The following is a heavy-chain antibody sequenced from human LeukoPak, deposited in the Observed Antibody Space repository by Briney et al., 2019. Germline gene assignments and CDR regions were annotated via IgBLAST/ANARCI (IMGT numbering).Heavy chain of an antibody. Sequence: ASVKASCKASGYTFTNYYIHWVRQAPGQGLEWMGLINPGGANTNYAQNFQGRVTMTRDTSTSTVYMELSSLRSDDTAVYYCAVTVAGTIEFDYWGQGTLVTVSS. CDR1: GYTFTNYY. CDR3: AVTVAGTIEFDY. D-gene: IGHD6-19*01. V-gene: IGHV1-46*01. CDR2: INPGGANT. J-gene: IGHJ4*02.